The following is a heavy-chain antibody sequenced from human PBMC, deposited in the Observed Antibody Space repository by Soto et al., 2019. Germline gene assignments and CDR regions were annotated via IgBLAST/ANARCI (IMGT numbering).Heavy chain of an antibody. CDR3: SRVDHSARSPAY. V-gene: IGHV3-72*01. J-gene: IGHJ4*02. Sequence: GSLRLSRPISSVSEFSLSDSYIALIDQAPGQGVEWLGCLTNSVNNHSKAYTAYVQSRFTISRDASKNKVYLTMHSLKTDDTGIYYCSRVDHSARSPAYWGQGTLVTVSS. CDR1: EFSLSDSY. D-gene: IGHD4-4*01. CDR2: LTNSVNNHSK.